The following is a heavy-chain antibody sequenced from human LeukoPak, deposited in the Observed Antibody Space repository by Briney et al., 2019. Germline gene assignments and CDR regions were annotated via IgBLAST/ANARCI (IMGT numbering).Heavy chain of an antibody. CDR2: ISSSSSYI. CDR1: GFTFSSYR. J-gene: IGHJ4*02. D-gene: IGHD4-17*01. Sequence: GGSLRLSCAASGFTFSSYRMNWVRQAPGKGLEWVSSISSSSSYIYYADSVKGRFTISRDSAKNSLYLQMISLRAEDMAVYYCARDLWGTTVTTDYFDSWGQGTLVTVSS. CDR3: ARDLWGTTVTTDYFDS. V-gene: IGHV3-21*01.